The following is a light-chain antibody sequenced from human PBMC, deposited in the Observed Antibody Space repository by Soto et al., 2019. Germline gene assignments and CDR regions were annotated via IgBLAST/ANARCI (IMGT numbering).Light chain of an antibody. Sequence: MVMTQSPATLSVTPGERATFSCRASQNIYSNIAWYQQRPGQAPRLLIYRASTRATGVPARFSGSGSGTEFTLTISSLQSEDFAVYSCLQYHNLWAFGQGTKVDTK. J-gene: IGKJ1*01. CDR3: LQYHNLWA. CDR2: RAS. V-gene: IGKV3-15*01. CDR1: QNIYSN.